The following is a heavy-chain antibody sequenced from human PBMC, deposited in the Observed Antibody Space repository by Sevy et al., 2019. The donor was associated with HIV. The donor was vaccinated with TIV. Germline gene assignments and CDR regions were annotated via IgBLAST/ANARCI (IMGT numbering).Heavy chain of an antibody. J-gene: IGHJ3*02. CDR1: GYTLTELS. CDR3: ATSLGRGIPAFDI. V-gene: IGHV1-24*01. Sequence: ASVKVSCKVSGYTLTELSMHWVRQAPGKGLEWMGGFDPEDGETIYAQKFQGRVTMTEDTSTDTAYLELSSLRSEDTAVYYCATSLGRGIPAFDIWGQGTMVTVSS. D-gene: IGHD3-16*01. CDR2: FDPEDGET.